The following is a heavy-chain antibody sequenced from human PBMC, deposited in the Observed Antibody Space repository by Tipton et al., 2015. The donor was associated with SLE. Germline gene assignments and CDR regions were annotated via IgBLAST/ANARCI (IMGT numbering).Heavy chain of an antibody. V-gene: IGHV4-34*01. CDR3: ARVDFAVVPSVRRSPPYYMDV. CDR2: INHSGST. D-gene: IGHD2-2*01. CDR1: GGSFSGYF. J-gene: IGHJ6*03. Sequence: GLVKPSETLSLTCGVNGGSFSGYFWSWIRQAPGRGLEWIGEINHSGSTKYNPSLESRVTISVDTSKNQFSLKVNSVTAADTAVYYCARVDFAVVPSVRRSPPYYMDVWGKGTTVTVSS.